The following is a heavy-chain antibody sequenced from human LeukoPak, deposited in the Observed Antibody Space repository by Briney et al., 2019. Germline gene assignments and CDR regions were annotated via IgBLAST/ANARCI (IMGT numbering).Heavy chain of an antibody. CDR1: GGSINTYY. CDR2: INHSGST. Sequence: PSETLSLTCTVPGGSINTYYWSWIRQPPGKGLEWIGEINHSGSTNYNPSLKSRVTISVDTSKNQFSLKLSSVTAADTAVYYCARLRGVATTQPRGYYFDYWGQGTLVTVSS. J-gene: IGHJ4*02. CDR3: ARLRGVATTQPRGYYFDY. D-gene: IGHD5-12*01. V-gene: IGHV4-34*01.